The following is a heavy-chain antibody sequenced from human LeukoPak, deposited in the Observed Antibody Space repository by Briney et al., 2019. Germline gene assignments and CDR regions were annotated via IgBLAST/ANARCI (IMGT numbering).Heavy chain of an antibody. Sequence: PSETLSLTCTVSGGSISSYYWSWIRQPPGKGLEWIGSIYYSGSTYFNPSLKSRVTISVDTSKNQFSLKLSSVTAADTAVYYCARHGRLGDHDAFDIWGQGTMVTVSS. CDR2: IYYSGST. J-gene: IGHJ3*02. D-gene: IGHD3-16*01. CDR1: GGSISSYY. CDR3: ARHGRLGDHDAFDI. V-gene: IGHV4-39*01.